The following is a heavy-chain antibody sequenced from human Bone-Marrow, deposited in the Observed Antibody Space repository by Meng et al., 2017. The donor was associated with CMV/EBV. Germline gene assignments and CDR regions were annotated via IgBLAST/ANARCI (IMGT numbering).Heavy chain of an antibody. V-gene: IGHV1-69*04. CDR1: GGTFSSYA. CDR2: IIPILGIA. J-gene: IGHJ6*02. D-gene: IGHD2-2*01. CDR3: VVVPAASNYYYGMDV. Sequence: SVKVSCKASGGTFSSYAISWVRQAPGQGLEWMGRIIPILGIANYAQKFQGRVTITADKSTSTAYMELSSLRSEDTAVYYCVVVPAASNYYYGMDVWVQGTTVTVSS.